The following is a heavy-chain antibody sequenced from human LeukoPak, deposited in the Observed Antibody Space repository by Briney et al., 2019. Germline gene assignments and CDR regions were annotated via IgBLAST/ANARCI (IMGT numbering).Heavy chain of an antibody. D-gene: IGHD6-6*01. CDR1: GFTFSSYA. V-gene: IGHV3-23*01. CDR2: ISGTSGRT. Sequence: GGSLRLSCAASGFTFSSYAMIWVRQAPGKGLQWVSSISGTSGRTEYADSVKGRFTISRDNSKNMVYLQMNSLRAEDTAVYYCAEDRSGTTAARVYDYWGQGTLVTVSS. J-gene: IGHJ4*02. CDR3: AEDRSGTTAARVYDY.